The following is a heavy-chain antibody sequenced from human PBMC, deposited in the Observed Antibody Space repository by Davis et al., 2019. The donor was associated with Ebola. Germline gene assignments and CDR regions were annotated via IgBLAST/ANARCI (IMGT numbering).Heavy chain of an antibody. CDR1: GYTFTSYD. CDR2: MNPNSGNT. D-gene: IGHD2-2*01. CDR3: ARVEGGYCSSTSCYPGYYYGMDV. V-gene: IGHV1-8*01. Sequence: ASVKVSCKASGYTFTSYDINWVRQATGQGLEWMGWMNPNSGNTGYAQKFQGRVTMTRNTSISTAYMELSSLRSEDTAVYYCARVEGGYCSSTSCYPGYYYGMDVWGQGTTVTVSS. J-gene: IGHJ6*02.